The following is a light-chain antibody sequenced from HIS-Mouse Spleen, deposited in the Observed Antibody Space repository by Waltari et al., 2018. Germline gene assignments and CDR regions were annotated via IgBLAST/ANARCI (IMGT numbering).Light chain of an antibody. CDR2: WAS. CDR1: QSVLYSSNNKNY. V-gene: IGKV4-1*01. Sequence: SLGERATINCKYSQSVLYSSNNKNYLAWYQQKPGQPPKLLFYWASTLESGVPERFSGSGSGTDFTLTISSLQAEDVAVYYCQQYYSTPYTFGQGTKLEIK. CDR3: QQYYSTPYT. J-gene: IGKJ2*01.